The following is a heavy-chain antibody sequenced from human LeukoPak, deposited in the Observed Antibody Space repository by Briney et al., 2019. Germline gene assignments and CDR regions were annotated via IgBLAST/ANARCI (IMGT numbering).Heavy chain of an antibody. D-gene: IGHD3/OR15-3a*01. CDR3: ARDPFGTGSLDY. Sequence: SETLSLTCTVSGGSISSYYWSWIRQPPGKGPEWIGYIYYSGSTNYNPSLKSRVTISVDTSKNQFSLKLSSVTAADTAVYYCARDPFGTGSLDYWGQGTLVTVSS. J-gene: IGHJ4*02. CDR2: IYYSGST. CDR1: GGSISSYY. V-gene: IGHV4-59*01.